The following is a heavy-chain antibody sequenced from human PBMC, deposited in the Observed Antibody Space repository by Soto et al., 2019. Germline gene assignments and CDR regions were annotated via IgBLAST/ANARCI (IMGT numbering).Heavy chain of an antibody. J-gene: IGHJ5*02. CDR2: ISLYSDGT. D-gene: IGHD2-2*01. V-gene: IGHV1-18*01. CDR3: ARVVPGAEAWFGP. CDR1: GYTFSNYG. Sequence: ASVTVSCKTSGYTFSNYGITWVRQAPGQPLEWLGWISLYSDGTNYAQKFQGRVSMTTDTSTTTAYMELRSLRSDDTAVYYCARVVPGAEAWFGPWGQGTLVTVSS.